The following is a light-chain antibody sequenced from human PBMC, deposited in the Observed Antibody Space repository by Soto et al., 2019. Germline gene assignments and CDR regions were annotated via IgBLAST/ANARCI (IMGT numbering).Light chain of an antibody. V-gene: IGKV3-20*01. CDR2: GAY. CDR1: QSVSNDF. J-gene: IGKJ5*01. Sequence: EIVLTQSPGILSLSPGERATLSCRASQSVSNDFLAWYQQKPGQAPRLIIYGAYTRATDVPDRFSGSGSGADFTLTISKVEPEDFAVYYCQQYGTPRSVTFGQGTRLEIK. CDR3: QQYGTPRSVT.